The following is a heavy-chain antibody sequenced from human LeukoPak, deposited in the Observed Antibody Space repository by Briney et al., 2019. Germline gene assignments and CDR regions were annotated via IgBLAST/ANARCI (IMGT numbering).Heavy chain of an antibody. V-gene: IGHV4-34*01. Sequence: PSETLSLTCAVYGGSFSGYYWSWIRQPPGKGLEWIGEINHSGSTNYNPSLKSRVTISVDTSKNQFSLKLSSVTAADTAVYYCARLFITMVRGVPLNWFDPWGQGTLVTVSS. D-gene: IGHD3-10*01. CDR1: GGSFSGYY. CDR3: ARLFITMVRGVPLNWFDP. CDR2: INHSGST. J-gene: IGHJ5*02.